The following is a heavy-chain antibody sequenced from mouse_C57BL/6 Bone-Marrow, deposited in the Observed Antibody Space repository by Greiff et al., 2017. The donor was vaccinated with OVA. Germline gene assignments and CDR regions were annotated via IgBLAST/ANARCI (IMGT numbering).Heavy chain of an antibody. CDR2: IDPETGGT. CDR3: TRGYSNYYAMDY. J-gene: IGHJ4*01. V-gene: IGHV1-15*01. Sequence: QVQLQQSGAELVRPGASVTLSCKASGYTFTDYEMHWVKQTPVHGLEWIGAIDPETGGTAYNQKFKGKAILTADKSSSTAYMERSSLTSEDSAVYYWTRGYSNYYAMDYWGQGTSVTVSS. CDR1: GYTFTDYE. D-gene: IGHD2-5*01.